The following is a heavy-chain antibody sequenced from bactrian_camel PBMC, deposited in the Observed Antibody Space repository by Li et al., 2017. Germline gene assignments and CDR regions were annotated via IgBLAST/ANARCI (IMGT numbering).Heavy chain of an antibody. V-gene: IGHV3S66*01. CDR2: IYTGDGR. J-gene: IGHJ6*01. Sequence: VQLVESGGGSVQPGGSLTLACTASGFTDGAACMAWSRRIPGKEREGVASIYTGDGRIVADSVKGRFTISKDNAKNVLYLEMDNLQPDDTAMYYCAAEPPSGRCPKEEPTLVTGARGPRSPSP. D-gene: IGHD2*01. CDR1: GFTDGAAC. CDR3: AAEPPSGRCPKEEPTLVT.